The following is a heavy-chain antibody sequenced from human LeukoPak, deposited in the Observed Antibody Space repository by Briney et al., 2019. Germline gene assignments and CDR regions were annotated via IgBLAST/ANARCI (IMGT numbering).Heavy chain of an antibody. CDR3: ARSYDFWGAYDY. D-gene: IGHD3-3*01. V-gene: IGHV4-4*07. Sequence: SETLSLTCTVSGGSITTNHWSWIRQPAGKRLEWIGRINSRGSTNHNPSLNGRVTMSVDTSKNQFSLRLSSVTAADTAVYYCARSYDFWGAYDYWGQGTLVTVSS. J-gene: IGHJ4*02. CDR1: GGSITTNH. CDR2: INSRGST.